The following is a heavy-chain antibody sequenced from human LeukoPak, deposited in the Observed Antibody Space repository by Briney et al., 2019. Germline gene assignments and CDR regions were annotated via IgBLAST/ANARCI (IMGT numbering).Heavy chain of an antibody. CDR3: ARRRYNWNAIDY. CDR1: GFTFSGST. V-gene: IGHV3-73*01. CDR2: IRSKANNYAT. J-gene: IGHJ4*02. D-gene: IGHD1-20*01. Sequence: GGSLRLSCAASGFTFSGSTMHWVRQASGKGLEWVGRIRSKANNYATAYATSVKGRFTLSRDDSKNTAYLQMNSLKTEDTAVYFCARRRYNWNAIDYWGQGTLVTVSS.